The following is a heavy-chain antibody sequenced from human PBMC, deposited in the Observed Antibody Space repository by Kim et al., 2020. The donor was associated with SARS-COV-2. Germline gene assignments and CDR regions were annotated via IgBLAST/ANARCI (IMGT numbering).Heavy chain of an antibody. Sequence: GGSLRLSCAASGFTFSSYGMHWVRQAPGKGLEGVAVISSDGSNKYYVDSVKSRFTISRDNFKNTLYLHMSSLRAEDTAVYYCAKDRKYTAYDFDFWGQGTLVTVSS. CDR1: GFTFSSYG. V-gene: IGHV3-30*18. CDR3: AKDRKYTAYDFDF. D-gene: IGHD5-18*01. J-gene: IGHJ4*02. CDR2: ISSDGSNK.